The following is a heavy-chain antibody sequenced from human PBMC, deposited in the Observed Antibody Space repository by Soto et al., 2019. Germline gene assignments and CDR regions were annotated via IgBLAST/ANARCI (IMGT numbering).Heavy chain of an antibody. CDR1: GYNFAGYW. D-gene: IGHD1-1*01. J-gene: IGHJ4*02. CDR2: IYPSDSDT. Sequence: GESLKISCKGSGYNFAGYWIAWVRQMPGKGLELMGIIYPSDSDTRYRPSFQGQVTISADKSISYAYLQWSSLRASDTAMYYCASGRVSTRTFDYWGQGNPVTVSS. CDR3: ASGRVSTRTFDY. V-gene: IGHV5-51*01.